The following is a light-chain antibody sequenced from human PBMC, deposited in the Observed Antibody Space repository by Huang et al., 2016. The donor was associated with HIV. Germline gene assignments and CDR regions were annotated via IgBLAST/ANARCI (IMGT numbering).Light chain of an antibody. CDR2: GAS. CDR3: QQCNSWPPLFT. Sequence: EVLLTQSPATLSVSPGERATLSCRASQSVSTNLDWYQQKPGQAPRLLIYGASTRATGVPARCSGSGSGTEFTLTISSLQSEDSAVYYCQQCNSWPPLFTFGPGTKVDIK. CDR1: QSVSTN. J-gene: IGKJ3*01. V-gene: IGKV3-15*01.